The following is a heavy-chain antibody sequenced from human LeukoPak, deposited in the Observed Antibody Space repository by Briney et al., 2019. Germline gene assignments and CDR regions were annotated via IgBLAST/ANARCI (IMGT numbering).Heavy chain of an antibody. Sequence: SETLSLTCTVSGGSISSSSYYWGCIRQPPGKGLAWVGSINYSGSTYYNPSLKSRVTISVDTSKNQFSLNLSSVTAADTAVYYCAVGYCSSTSCYLIHWGQGSLVTVSS. D-gene: IGHD2-2*01. CDR3: AVGYCSSTSCYLIH. CDR2: INYSGST. J-gene: IGHJ4*02. V-gene: IGHV4-39*01. CDR1: GGSISSSSYY.